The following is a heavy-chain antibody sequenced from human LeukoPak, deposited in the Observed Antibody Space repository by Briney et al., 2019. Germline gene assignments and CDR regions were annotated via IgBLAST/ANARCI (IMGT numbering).Heavy chain of an antibody. CDR3: ARDTYYYGSGSEFDP. CDR2: ISSSGTTI. CDR1: GFTFSSYE. J-gene: IGHJ5*02. V-gene: IGHV3-48*03. Sequence: PGGSLRLSCAASGFTFSSYEMNWVRQAPGKGLEWVADISSSGTTIHYADSLKGRFTISRDNAKNSLYLQMNSLRAEDTAVYYCARDTYYYGSGSEFDPWGQGTLVTVSS. D-gene: IGHD3-10*01.